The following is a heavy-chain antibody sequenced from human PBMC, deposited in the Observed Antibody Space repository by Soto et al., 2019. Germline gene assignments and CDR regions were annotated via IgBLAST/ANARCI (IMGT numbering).Heavy chain of an antibody. D-gene: IGHD3-22*01. Sequence: GGSLRLSCAASGFTFSSYGMHWVRQAPGKGLEWVAVISYDGGNKYYADSVKGRFTISRDNSKNTLYLQMNSLRAEDTAVYYCAKSGSSGYYHFDYWGQGTLVTVSS. CDR2: ISYDGGNK. V-gene: IGHV3-30*18. CDR3: AKSGSSGYYHFDY. J-gene: IGHJ4*02. CDR1: GFTFSSYG.